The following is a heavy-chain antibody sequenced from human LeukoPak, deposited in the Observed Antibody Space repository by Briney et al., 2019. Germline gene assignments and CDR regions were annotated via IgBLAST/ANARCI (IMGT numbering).Heavy chain of an antibody. D-gene: IGHD3-10*01. V-gene: IGHV3-30*04. Sequence: GGSLRLSCAASGFTFSSYAMHWVRQAPGKGLEWVAVISYDGSNKYYADSVKGRFTISRDNSKNTLYLQLNSLRAEDTALYYCAKEARNYYGSGSYGYWGQGTLVTVSS. CDR3: AKEARNYYGSGSYGY. CDR2: ISYDGSNK. J-gene: IGHJ4*02. CDR1: GFTFSSYA.